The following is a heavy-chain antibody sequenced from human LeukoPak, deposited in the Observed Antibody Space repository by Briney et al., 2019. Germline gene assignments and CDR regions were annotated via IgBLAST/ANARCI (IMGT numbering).Heavy chain of an antibody. Sequence: SETLSLTCTVSGGSINSGSYYRSWIRQPAGKGLEWIGRIYTSGSTNYNPSLKSRVTISVDTSKNQFSLKLSSVTAADTAVYYCARGVVPAARFDPWGQGTLITVSS. V-gene: IGHV4-61*02. J-gene: IGHJ5*02. CDR1: GGSINSGSYY. CDR2: IYTSGST. CDR3: ARGVVPAARFDP. D-gene: IGHD2-2*01.